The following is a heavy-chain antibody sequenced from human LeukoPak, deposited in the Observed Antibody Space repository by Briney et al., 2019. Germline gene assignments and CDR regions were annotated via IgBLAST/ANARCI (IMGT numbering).Heavy chain of an antibody. CDR1: GFTFKTYA. D-gene: IGHD6-19*01. J-gene: IGHJ4*02. CDR3: AKDAQGLVRGGIYFDF. Sequence: TGGSLRLSCAASGFTFKTYAMNWVRQVPGKGPEWVSSMSGSGSSTDYADSVKGRFTISRDNSKNTLYLQVNSLRAEDTALYYCAKDAQGLVRGGIYFDFWGQGSLVTVSS. CDR2: MSGSGSST. V-gene: IGHV3-23*01.